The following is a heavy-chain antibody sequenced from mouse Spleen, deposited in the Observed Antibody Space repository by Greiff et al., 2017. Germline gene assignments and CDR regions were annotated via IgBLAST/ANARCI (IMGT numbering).Heavy chain of an antibody. V-gene: IGHV1-18*01. D-gene: IGHD1-1*01. CDR2: INPNNGGT. CDR3: ARGGSRGYFDV. CDR1: GYTFTDYN. J-gene: IGHJ1*01. Sequence: EVKLVESGPELVKPGASVKIPCKASGYTFTDYNMDWVKQSHGKSLEWIGDINPNNGGTIYNQKFKGKATLTVDTSSSTAYMELNSLTSEDSAVYYCARGGSRGYFDVWGAGTTVTVSS.